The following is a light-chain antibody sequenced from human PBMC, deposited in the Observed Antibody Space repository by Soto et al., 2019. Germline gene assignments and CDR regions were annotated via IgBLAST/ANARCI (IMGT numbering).Light chain of an antibody. CDR3: QHYNSYSEA. CDR2: KAS. J-gene: IGKJ1*01. Sequence: IELTQSPSSLSASVGDRVTITCRASQTISSWLAWYQQKPGKAPKLLIYKASTLKSGVPSRFSGSGSGTEFTLTISSLQPDDFATYYCQHYNSYSEAFGQVTKV. CDR1: QTISSW. V-gene: IGKV1-5*03.